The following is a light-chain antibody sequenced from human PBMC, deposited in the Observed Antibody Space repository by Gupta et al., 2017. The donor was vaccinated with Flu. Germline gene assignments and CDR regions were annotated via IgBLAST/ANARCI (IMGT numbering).Light chain of an antibody. CDR2: TAS. J-gene: IGKJ4*01. CDR3: QQDNKWPIS. Sequence: ETVMTQSPVILSASPAERVTLSCRASQNVGRNLAWYQQKPGRAPRLLIFTASTRAADVPARFSGSGSGTDSTLTIDGLQSEDFAIYFCQQDNKWPISFGGGTTVDIK. V-gene: IGKV3D-15*01. CDR1: QNVGRN.